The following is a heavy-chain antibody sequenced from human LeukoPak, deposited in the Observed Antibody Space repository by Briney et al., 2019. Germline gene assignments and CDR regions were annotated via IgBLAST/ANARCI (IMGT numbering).Heavy chain of an antibody. CDR1: GFTISGYS. Sequence: GGSLRLSCTDSGFTISGYSMIWVRQAPGKGLEWVSSISSSSSYIYYADSVKGRFTITRDNSKNTLYLQMNSLRAEDTAVYYCARCKGIPFSGSYDYWGQGTLVTVSS. CDR3: ARCKGIPFSGSYDY. J-gene: IGHJ4*02. CDR2: ISSSSSYI. V-gene: IGHV3-21*04. D-gene: IGHD1-26*01.